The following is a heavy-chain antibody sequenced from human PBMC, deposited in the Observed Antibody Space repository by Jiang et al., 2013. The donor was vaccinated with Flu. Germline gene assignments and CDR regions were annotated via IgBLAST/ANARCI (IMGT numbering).Heavy chain of an antibody. V-gene: IGHV3-21*01. Sequence: VQLLESGGGLVKPGGSLRLSCAASGFTFSSYSMNWVRQAPGKGLEWVSSISSSSSYIYYADSVKGRFTISRDNAKNSLYLQMNSLRAEDTAVYYCARDNMDIIAVAGTARRSYYYYGMDV. CDR2: ISSSSSYI. CDR3: ARDNMDIIAVAGTARRSYYYYGMDV. CDR1: GFTFSSYS. D-gene: IGHD6-19*01. J-gene: IGHJ6*01.